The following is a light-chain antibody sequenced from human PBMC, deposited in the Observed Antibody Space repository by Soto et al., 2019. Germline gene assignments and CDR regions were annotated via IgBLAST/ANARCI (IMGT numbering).Light chain of an antibody. CDR3: QQYNNWPRAT. V-gene: IGKV3-15*01. J-gene: IGKJ4*01. CDR1: QHIASN. Sequence: DIVMTQSPATLSLSPGERANLSCRASQHIASNLAWYQQRPGQAPRLLIYGASTRAPDIPARFSGSGSGTEFNLTISSLQSEDFGVYYCQQYNNWPRATFGGGTKVDIK. CDR2: GAS.